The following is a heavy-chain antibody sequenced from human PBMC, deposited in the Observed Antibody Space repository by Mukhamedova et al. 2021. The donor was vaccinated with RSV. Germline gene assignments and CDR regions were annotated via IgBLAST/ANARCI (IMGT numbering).Heavy chain of an antibody. D-gene: IGHD2/OR15-2a*01. Sequence: GKGLEWVSSISSSSSYIYYADSVKGRFTISRDNAKNSLYLQMNSLRAEVTAVYYCARGIDGMDVWGQGTTVTVSS. CDR2: ISSSSSYI. J-gene: IGHJ6*02. CDR3: ARGIDGMDV. V-gene: IGHV3-21*01.